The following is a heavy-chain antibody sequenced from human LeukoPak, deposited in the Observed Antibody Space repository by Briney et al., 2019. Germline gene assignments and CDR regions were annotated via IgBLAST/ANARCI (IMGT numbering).Heavy chain of an antibody. CDR2: ISSSGSPI. V-gene: IGHV3-48*03. D-gene: IGHD6-13*01. J-gene: IGHJ6*02. CDR3: VKGTAGTDHGMDV. Sequence: GGSLRLSCAASGFTISSDEMNWARQAPGKGLEWVSYISSSGSPIYYADSVKGRFSISRDTAKNSLYLQMNSLRAEDTAVYYCVKGTAGTDHGMDVWGQGTTVTVSS. CDR1: GFTISSDE.